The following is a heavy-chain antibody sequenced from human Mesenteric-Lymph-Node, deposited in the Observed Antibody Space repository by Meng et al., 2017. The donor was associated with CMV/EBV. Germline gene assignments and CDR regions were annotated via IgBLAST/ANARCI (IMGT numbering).Heavy chain of an antibody. J-gene: IGHJ4*02. V-gene: IGHV3-7*01. CDR2: IKQDGSEK. CDR3: ATYYYVSGSFDY. Sequence: GESLKISCAASGFTFSSYWMSWVRQAPGKGLEWVANIKQDGSEKYFVDSVKGRFTISRDSAKNSLYLQMNSLRAEDTAVYYCATYYYVSGSFDYWGQGTLVTVSS. D-gene: IGHD3-10*01. CDR1: GFTFSSYW.